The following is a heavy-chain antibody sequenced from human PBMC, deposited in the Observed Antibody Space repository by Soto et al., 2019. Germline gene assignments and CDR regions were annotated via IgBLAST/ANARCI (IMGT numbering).Heavy chain of an antibody. CDR2: ISGSGGST. CDR1: GFSFSSYA. V-gene: IGHV3-23*01. Sequence: PGGSLRLSCAASGFSFSSYAMSWVRQAPGKGLEWVSAISGSGGSTYYADSVKGRFTISRDNSKNTLYLQMNSLRAEDTAVYYCAKDSGHLGFAVVTARHNNWFDPWGQGTLVTVSS. D-gene: IGHD2-21*02. CDR3: AKDSGHLGFAVVTARHNNWFDP. J-gene: IGHJ5*02.